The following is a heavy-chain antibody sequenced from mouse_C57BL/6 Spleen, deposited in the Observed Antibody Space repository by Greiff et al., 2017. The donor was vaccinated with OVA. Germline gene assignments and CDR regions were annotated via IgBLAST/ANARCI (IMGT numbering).Heavy chain of an antibody. D-gene: IGHD2-1*01. CDR3: ARSIYYGSYWYFDV. CDR1: GYTFTSYW. J-gene: IGHJ1*03. V-gene: IGHV1-53*01. Sequence: QVQLQQPGTELVKPGASVKLSCKASGYTFTSYWMHWVKQRPGQGLEWIGNINPSNGGTNYNEKFKSKATLTVDKSSSTAYMKLSSLTSEDSAVYYCARSIYYGSYWYFDVWGTGTTVTVSS. CDR2: INPSNGGT.